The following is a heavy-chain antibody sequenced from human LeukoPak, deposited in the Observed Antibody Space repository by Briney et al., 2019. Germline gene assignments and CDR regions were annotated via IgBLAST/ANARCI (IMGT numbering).Heavy chain of an antibody. Sequence: PSETLSLTCAVSGGSISSSNWWSWVRQPPRKGLEWIGEIYHSGSTNYNPSLKSRVTISVDKSKNQFSLKLSSVTAADTAVYYCARTSSGWSHLEYFDYWGQGTLVTVSS. CDR2: IYHSGST. D-gene: IGHD6-19*01. CDR1: GGSISSSNW. CDR3: ARTSSGWSHLEYFDY. V-gene: IGHV4-4*02. J-gene: IGHJ4*02.